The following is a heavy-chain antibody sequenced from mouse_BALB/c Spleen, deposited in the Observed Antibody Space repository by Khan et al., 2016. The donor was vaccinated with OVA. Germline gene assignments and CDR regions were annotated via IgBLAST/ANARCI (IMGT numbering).Heavy chain of an antibody. J-gene: IGHJ3*01. D-gene: IGHD2-13*01. V-gene: IGHV5-4*02. Sequence: EVELVESGGGLMKPGGSLKLSCAASGFTFSDYYMYWVRQTPGKRLEWVATISASNSYIYYQDNVKGRFTITRDKAKKNLYMQMNSLRSEDTAMYYCVRGYYGDPFAYWGQGILVTVSA. CDR1: GFTFSDYY. CDR2: ISASNSYI. CDR3: VRGYYGDPFAY.